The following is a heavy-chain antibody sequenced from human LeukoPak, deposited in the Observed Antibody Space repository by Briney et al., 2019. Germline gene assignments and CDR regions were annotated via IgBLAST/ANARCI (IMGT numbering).Heavy chain of an antibody. V-gene: IGHV4-38-2*02. CDR2: IYHSGST. Sequence: SETLSLTCTVSGYSISSGYYWGWIRQPPGKGLEWIGSIYHSGSTYYNPSLKSRVTISVDTSKNQFSLKLSSATAADTAVYYCATFGGYFDWLFPRDYWGQGTLVTVSS. CDR1: GYSISSGYY. CDR3: ATFGGYFDWLFPRDY. D-gene: IGHD3-9*01. J-gene: IGHJ4*02.